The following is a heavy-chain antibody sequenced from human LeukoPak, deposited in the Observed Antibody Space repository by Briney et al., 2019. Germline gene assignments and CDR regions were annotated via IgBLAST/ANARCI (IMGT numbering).Heavy chain of an antibody. CDR1: GYTFTSYD. V-gene: IGHV1-8*03. J-gene: IGHJ4*02. CDR2: MNPNSGST. D-gene: IGHD6-19*01. CDR3: ARVDSSGWFVFDY. Sequence: ASVKVSCKASGYTFTSYDINWVRQATGQGLEWMGWMNPNSGSTGYAQKFQGRVTITRNTSISTAYMELSSLRSEDTAVYYCARVDSSGWFVFDYWGQGTLVTVSS.